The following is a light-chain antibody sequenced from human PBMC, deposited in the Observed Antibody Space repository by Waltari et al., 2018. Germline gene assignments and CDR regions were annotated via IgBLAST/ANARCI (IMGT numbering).Light chain of an antibody. Sequence: QSALTQPASVSGSPGQSITISCTGTSSELGAYKYVSWYQQHPGKVPKLIVFDVSNRPAGVPDRFSGSKSGTSASLAIGGLRSEDEAYYYCAAWDNSLSRVIFGGGTKLSVL. V-gene: IGLV2-14*03. J-gene: IGLJ2*01. CDR3: AAWDNSLSRVI. CDR2: DVS. CDR1: SSELGAYKY.